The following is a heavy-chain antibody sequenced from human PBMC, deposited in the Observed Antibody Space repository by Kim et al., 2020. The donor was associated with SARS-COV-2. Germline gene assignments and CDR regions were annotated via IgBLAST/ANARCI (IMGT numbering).Heavy chain of an antibody. CDR1: GGSTSAYY. CDR2: VYPTGNT. V-gene: IGHV4-59*01. Sequence: SETLSLTCSVSGGSTSAYYWSWIRQPPGKGLEWVGYVYPTGNTNYNPSLRSRVTMSLDTSKNQFSLRLNSVTAADTAVYYCARTMNPNYYYYGLDVWGQGTTVTVSS. J-gene: IGHJ6*02. CDR3: ARTMNPNYYYYGLDV.